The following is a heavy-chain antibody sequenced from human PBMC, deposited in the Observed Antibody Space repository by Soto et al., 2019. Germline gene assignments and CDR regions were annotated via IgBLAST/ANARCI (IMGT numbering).Heavy chain of an antibody. Sequence: QVQLVQSGAEEKNPGTSMKVSCKASGYTFINYVRHWVRQAPGQRLEWMGWIFPDSGNTKSSQKFQGRVTINRDISASTAYMDLSSLRSEDTAVYFCARDGGRDRYNYALDYWGQGTLVSVSS. J-gene: IGHJ4*02. V-gene: IGHV1-3*05. CDR1: GYTFINYV. CDR3: ARDGGRDRYNYALDY. CDR2: IFPDSGNT. D-gene: IGHD5-12*01.